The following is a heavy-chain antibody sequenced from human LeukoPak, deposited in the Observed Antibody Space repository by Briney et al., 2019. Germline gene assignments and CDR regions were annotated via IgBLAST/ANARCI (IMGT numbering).Heavy chain of an antibody. D-gene: IGHD2-15*01. CDR2: INTKTGAT. Sequence: ASVKVSCKASGGTFSSYAISWVRQAPGQGLEWMGWINTKTGATNIAQKFQGRVTMTRDTSISTAYMELSRLRSDDTAVYYCARGLSGPYYYYYMDVWGKGTTVTVSS. V-gene: IGHV1-2*02. J-gene: IGHJ6*03. CDR1: GGTFSSYA. CDR3: ARGLSGPYYYYYMDV.